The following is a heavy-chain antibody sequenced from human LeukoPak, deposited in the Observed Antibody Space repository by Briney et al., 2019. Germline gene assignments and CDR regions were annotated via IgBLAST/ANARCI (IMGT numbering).Heavy chain of an antibody. CDR2: IKQDGSEK. Sequence: GGSLRLSCAASGFTFSSYWMSWVRQAPGKGLEWVANIKQDGSEKYYVDSVKGRFTISRDNAKNSLYLQMNSLRAEDTAVYYCARDPGYYDSSGSLDAFDIWGQGTMVTVSS. J-gene: IGHJ3*02. V-gene: IGHV3-7*01. D-gene: IGHD3-22*01. CDR3: ARDPGYYDSSGSLDAFDI. CDR1: GFTFSSYW.